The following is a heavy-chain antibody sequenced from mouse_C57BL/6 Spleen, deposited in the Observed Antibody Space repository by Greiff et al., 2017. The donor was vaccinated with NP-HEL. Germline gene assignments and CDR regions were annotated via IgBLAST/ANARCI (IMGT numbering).Heavy chain of an antibody. CDR2: ISSGRSTI. Sequence: EVKLVESGGGLVKPGGSLKLSCAASGFTFSDYGMHWVRQAPEKGLEWVAYISSGRSTIYYADTVKGRFTISRDNAKNTLFLQMTSLRSEDTAMYYCARVYGYGEGLYWYFDVWGTGTTVTVSS. CDR1: GFTFSDYG. CDR3: ARVYGYGEGLYWYFDV. V-gene: IGHV5-17*01. J-gene: IGHJ1*03. D-gene: IGHD2-2*01.